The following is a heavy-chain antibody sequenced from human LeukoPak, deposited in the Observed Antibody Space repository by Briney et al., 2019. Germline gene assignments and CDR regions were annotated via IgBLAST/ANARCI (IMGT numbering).Heavy chain of an antibody. CDR3: ARLAAT. V-gene: IGHV4-34*01. J-gene: IGHJ4*02. D-gene: IGHD2-15*01. Sequence: SETLSLTCAVYGGSFSGYYWSWIRQPPGEGLEWIGEINQSGSTNYNPSLKSRVTISVDTSKNQFSLKLSSVTAADTAVYYCARLAATWGQGTLVTVSS. CDR2: INQSGST. CDR1: GGSFSGYY.